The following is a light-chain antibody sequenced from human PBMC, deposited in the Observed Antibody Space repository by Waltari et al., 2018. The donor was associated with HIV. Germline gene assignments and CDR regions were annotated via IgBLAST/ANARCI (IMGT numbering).Light chain of an antibody. J-gene: IGLJ3*02. CDR2: DVD. CDR1: HSDFGVYGF. Sequence: SAVTQPASVSGLPGQSITISCTGDHSDFGVYGFVSWYQQPPGKLPRLRLYDVDSRASGISARFSGSQSGHTASLIISGLRAEDEADYYCASFTDDSTILFGGGTKVTVL. CDR3: ASFTDDSTIL. V-gene: IGLV2-14*03.